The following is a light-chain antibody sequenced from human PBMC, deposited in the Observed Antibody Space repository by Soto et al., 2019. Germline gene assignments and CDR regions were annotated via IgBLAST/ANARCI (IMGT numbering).Light chain of an antibody. Sequence: EIVLTQSPATLSLSAGERAALSCGASQSVNNNFFAWYQQIPGQAPRLLIYGASSRASGIPARFSGSGSGTDFTLTISRLEPEDFAVYYCQQYGDSPYTFGQGTKLQIK. CDR1: QSVNNNF. V-gene: IGKV3-20*01. CDR3: QQYGDSPYT. J-gene: IGKJ2*01. CDR2: GAS.